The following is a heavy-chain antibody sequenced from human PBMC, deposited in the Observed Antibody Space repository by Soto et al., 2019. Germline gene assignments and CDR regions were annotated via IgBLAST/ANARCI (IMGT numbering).Heavy chain of an antibody. CDR2: IYHSGST. CDR1: GGSISSGGYS. V-gene: IGHV4-30-2*01. CDR3: ARDVGYCSGGSCRRWFDP. Sequence: PSETLSLTXAVSGGSISSGGYSWSWIRQPPGKGLEWIGYIYHSGSTYYNPSLKSRVTISVDRSKNQFSLKLSSVTAADTAVYYCARDVGYCSGGSCRRWFDPWGQGTLVTVSS. D-gene: IGHD2-15*01. J-gene: IGHJ5*02.